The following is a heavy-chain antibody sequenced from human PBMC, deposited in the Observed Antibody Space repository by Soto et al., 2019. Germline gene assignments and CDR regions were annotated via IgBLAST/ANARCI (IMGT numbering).Heavy chain of an antibody. CDR1: GYTFTDYY. CDR2: VNPNSGGT. D-gene: IGHD2-15*01. CDR3: AREGAATANYGMDV. J-gene: IGHJ6*02. V-gene: IGHV1-2*04. Sequence: ASVKVSCKASGYTFTDYYIHWVRQAPGQGLEWMGWVNPNSGGTNNAQKFQGWVTMTRDTSISTVYMELSSLKSDDMAVYYCAREGAATANYGMDVWGQGTTVTSP.